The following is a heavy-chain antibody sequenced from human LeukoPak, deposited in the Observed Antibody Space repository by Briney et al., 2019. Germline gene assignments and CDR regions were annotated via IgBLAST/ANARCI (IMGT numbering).Heavy chain of an antibody. V-gene: IGHV3-21*01. CDR2: ISSSHIYI. D-gene: IGHD6-13*01. Sequence: GGSLRLSCAASGYTFSSYSTNWVRQAPGKGLGWSSSISSSHIYIYDSHSVNGRFTISRHNPTNSLYSQLNSLSAEDTAEYYCARDKDSSWIHWGQGTLVNVSS. CDR3: ARDKDSSWIH. J-gene: IGHJ4*02. CDR1: GYTFSSYS.